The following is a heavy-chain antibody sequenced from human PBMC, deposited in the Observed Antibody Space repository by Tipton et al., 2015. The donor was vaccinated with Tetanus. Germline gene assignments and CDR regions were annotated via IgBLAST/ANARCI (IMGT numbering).Heavy chain of an antibody. Sequence: TLSLTCTVSGGSISSTSYYWAWIRQPPGKRLEWIGTMYNSGATYYNPSLKGRVTISGDTSKNLFSLTSVTASDTAVYYCARPVASGRARGFDIWGQGTKVTVSP. J-gene: IGHJ3*02. CDR2: MYNSGAT. CDR1: GGSISSTSYY. V-gene: IGHV4-39*02. D-gene: IGHD3-10*01. CDR3: ARPVASGRARGFDI.